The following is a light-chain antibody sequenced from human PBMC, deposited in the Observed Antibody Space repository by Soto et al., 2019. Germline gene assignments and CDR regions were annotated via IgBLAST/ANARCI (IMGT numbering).Light chain of an antibody. CDR3: QQYGSSRVYT. CDR1: QSVSSTY. Sequence: EIVLTQSPGTLSLSPGERATLSCRASQSVSSTYLAWYQQKPGQAPRLLIYGASSRATGIPDRFSGSGSGTDFTLNISRLEPEDFAVYYCQQYGSSRVYTFGQGTKLEIK. V-gene: IGKV3-20*01. J-gene: IGKJ2*01. CDR2: GAS.